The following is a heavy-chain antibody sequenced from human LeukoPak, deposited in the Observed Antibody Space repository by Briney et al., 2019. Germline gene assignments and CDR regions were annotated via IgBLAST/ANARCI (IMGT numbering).Heavy chain of an antibody. V-gene: IGHV3-30*02. D-gene: IGHD6-19*01. CDR1: GFTFSNYG. CDR3: AKEHSSGWYVPFDY. Sequence: GGSLRLSCAASGFTFSNYGMHWVRQAPGKGLEWVAFIRYDGNNKYYADSVKGRFTISRDNSKNTLYLQMNSLRAEDTAVYYCAKEHSSGWYVPFDYWGQGTLVTVSS. J-gene: IGHJ4*02. CDR2: IRYDGNNK.